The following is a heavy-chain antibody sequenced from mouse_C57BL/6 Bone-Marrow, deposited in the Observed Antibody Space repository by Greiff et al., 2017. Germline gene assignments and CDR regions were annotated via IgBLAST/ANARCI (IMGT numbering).Heavy chain of an antibody. CDR1: GYTFTSYD. V-gene: IGHV1-85*01. CDR3: AREYDGNPYYYAMDY. D-gene: IGHD2-1*01. CDR2: IYPRDGST. J-gene: IGHJ4*01. Sequence: VKLQQSGPELVKPGASVKLSCKASGYTFTSYDINWVKQRPGQGLEWIGWIYPRDGSTKYNEKFKGKATLTVDTSSSTAYMELHSLTSEDSAVYFCAREYDGNPYYYAMDYWGQGTSVTVTS.